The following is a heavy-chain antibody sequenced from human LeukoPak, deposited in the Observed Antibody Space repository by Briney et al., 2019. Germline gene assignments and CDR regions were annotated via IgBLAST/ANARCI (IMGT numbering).Heavy chain of an antibody. CDR2: IYYSGST. Sequence: PSETLSLTCTVSVGSISSGDYYWSWIRQPPGKGLEWIGYIYYSGSTYYNPSLKSRVTISVDTSKNRFSLKLSSVTAADTAVYYCARDSGGIDYWGQGTLVTVSS. D-gene: IGHD2-15*01. V-gene: IGHV4-30-4*08. CDR1: VGSISSGDYY. J-gene: IGHJ4*02. CDR3: ARDSGGIDY.